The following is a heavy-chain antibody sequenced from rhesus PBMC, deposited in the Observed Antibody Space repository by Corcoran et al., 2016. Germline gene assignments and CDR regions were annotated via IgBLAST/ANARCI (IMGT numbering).Heavy chain of an antibody. CDR2: IYGSGGGT. V-gene: IGHV4-106*01. Sequence: QLQLQESGPGLMNPSETLSLTCAVSGGSLSGNYWSWIRQPPGKGLECIGYIYGSGGGTNYNPSVKNRVTISIDTSKNQFSLKLTSVTAADTAVYYCARHGLTGGFDYWGQGVLVTVSS. CDR3: ARHGLTGGFDY. J-gene: IGHJ4*01. CDR1: GGSLSGNY. D-gene: IGHD7-45*01.